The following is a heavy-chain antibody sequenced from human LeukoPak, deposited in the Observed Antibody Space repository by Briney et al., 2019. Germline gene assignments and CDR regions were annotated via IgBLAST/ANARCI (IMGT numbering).Heavy chain of an antibody. Sequence: PSETLSLTCTVSGGSISSYYWSWIRQPAGKGLEWIGRIYTSGSTNYNPSLKSRVTMSVDTSKNQFSLKLSSVTAADTAVHYSARVAYSSGWYEDWFDPWGQGTLVTVSS. J-gene: IGHJ5*02. D-gene: IGHD6-19*01. V-gene: IGHV4-4*07. CDR1: GGSISSYY. CDR2: IYTSGST. CDR3: ARVAYSSGWYEDWFDP.